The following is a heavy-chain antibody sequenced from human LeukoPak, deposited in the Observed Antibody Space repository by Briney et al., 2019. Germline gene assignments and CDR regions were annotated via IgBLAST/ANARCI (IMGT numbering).Heavy chain of an antibody. V-gene: IGHV5-51*01. CDR3: ASQYYDSSGYYQNDAFDI. CDR2: IYPADSDT. CDR1: GYSFTSYW. J-gene: IGHJ3*02. Sequence: GESLKISCKGSGYSFTSYWIGWVRQMPGKGLEWMGIIYPADSDTRYSPSFQGQVTISADKSISTAYLQWSSLKASDTAMYYRASQYYDSSGYYQNDAFDIWGQGTMVTVSS. D-gene: IGHD3-22*01.